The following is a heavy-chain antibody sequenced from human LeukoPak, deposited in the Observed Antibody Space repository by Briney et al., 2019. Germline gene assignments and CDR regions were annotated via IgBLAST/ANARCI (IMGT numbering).Heavy chain of an antibody. D-gene: IGHD2-21*02. CDR3: AKDARSYGGDLQDYFDY. CDR2: ISGSGGST. V-gene: IGHV3-23*01. CDR1: GFTFSSYA. J-gene: IGHJ4*02. Sequence: GSLRLSCAASGFTFSSYAMSWVRQAPGKGLEWVSAISGSGGSTYYADSVKGRFTISRDNSKNTLYLQMNSLRAEDTAVYYCAKDARSYGGDLQDYFDYWGQGTLVTVSS.